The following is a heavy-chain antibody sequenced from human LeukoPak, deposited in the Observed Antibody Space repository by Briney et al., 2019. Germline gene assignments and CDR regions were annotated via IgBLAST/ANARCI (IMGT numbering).Heavy chain of an antibody. J-gene: IGHJ6*02. Sequence: GGSLRPSCAASGFTFSSYNMNWVRQAPGKGLEWVSYISSSSSTIYYADSVKGRFTISRDNAKNSLYLQMNSLRAEDTAVYYCARAEDYYGMDVWGQGTTVTASS. CDR3: ARAEDYYGMDV. V-gene: IGHV3-48*04. CDR1: GFTFSSYN. CDR2: ISSSSSTI.